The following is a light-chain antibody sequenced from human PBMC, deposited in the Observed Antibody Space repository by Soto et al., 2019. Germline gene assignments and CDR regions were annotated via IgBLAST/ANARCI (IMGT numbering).Light chain of an antibody. J-gene: IGKJ1*01. CDR1: QSISNW. CDR3: QQYNSYSRT. Sequence: DIQMTQSPSTLSASVGDRVTITCRASQSISNWLAWYQQKPGKAPKLLIYKASSLESGVISRFSGSGSGTDFTLTVSSLQPDDFATYYCQQYNSYSRTFGQGTKVEIK. V-gene: IGKV1-5*03. CDR2: KAS.